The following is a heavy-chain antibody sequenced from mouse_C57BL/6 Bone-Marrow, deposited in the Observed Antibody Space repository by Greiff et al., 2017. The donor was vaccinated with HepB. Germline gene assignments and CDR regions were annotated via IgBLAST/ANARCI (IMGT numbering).Heavy chain of an antibody. D-gene: IGHD1-1*02. Sequence: EVKLVESGGGLVQPGGSLSLSCAASGFTFTDYYMSWVRQPPGKALEWLGFIRNKANGYTTEYSASVKGRFTISRENSQSILYLQMNALRAEDSATYYCARDETCGGCPYYFDYWGQGTTLTVSS. CDR3: ARDETCGGCPYYFDY. V-gene: IGHV7-3*01. CDR2: IRNKANGYTT. J-gene: IGHJ2*01. CDR1: GFTFTDYY.